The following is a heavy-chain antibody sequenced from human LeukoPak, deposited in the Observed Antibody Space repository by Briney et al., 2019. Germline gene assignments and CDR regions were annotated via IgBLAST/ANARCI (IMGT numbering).Heavy chain of an antibody. CDR3: ARGGHHAPAHDYFYQYMDV. J-gene: IGHJ6*03. D-gene: IGHD1-14*01. V-gene: IGHV4-4*07. Sequence: SETLSLTCIVSGGSISSYYWSWIRQPAGKGLEWIGRISAGGGTNYISSLQSRVTMSVDTSTNQFSLELSSVTAADTAVYYCARGGHHAPAHDYFYQYMDVWGKGTTVTVS. CDR1: GGSISSYY. CDR2: ISAGGGT.